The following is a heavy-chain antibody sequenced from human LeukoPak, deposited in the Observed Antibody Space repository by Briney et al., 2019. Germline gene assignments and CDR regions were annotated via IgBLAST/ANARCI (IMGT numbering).Heavy chain of an antibody. D-gene: IGHD4-17*01. CDR3: ARSTVTQNWHWFDP. CDR1: GGSISSGGYY. V-gene: IGHV4-31*03. Sequence: SQTLSLTCTVSGGSISSGGYYWSWIRQHPGKGLEWIGYIYYSGSTYYNPSLKSRVTISVDTSKNQFPLKLSSVTAADTAVYYCARSTVTQNWHWFDPRGQGTLVIVSS. CDR2: IYYSGST. J-gene: IGHJ5*02.